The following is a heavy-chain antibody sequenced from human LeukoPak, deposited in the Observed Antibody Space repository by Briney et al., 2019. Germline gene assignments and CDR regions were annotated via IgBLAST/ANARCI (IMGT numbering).Heavy chain of an antibody. V-gene: IGHV4-34*01. J-gene: IGHJ4*02. D-gene: IGHD3-10*01. CDR1: SGSFSGYY. CDR3: VRGFSGVVGDH. CDR2: IKDGGIT. Sequence: PSETLSLTCAVYSGSFSGYYWSWIRLTPGKGLEWIGEIKDGGITNYNPPLRSRATISKDTSNNQMSLNLHSATAADTAVYYCVRGFSGVVGDHWGQGTLVTVSS.